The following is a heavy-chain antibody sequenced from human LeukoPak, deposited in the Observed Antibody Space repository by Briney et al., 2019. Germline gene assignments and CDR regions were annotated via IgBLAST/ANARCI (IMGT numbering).Heavy chain of an antibody. Sequence: SETLSLTCTVSSGSINSYYWSWIRQPPGKELEWIGYIYYSGSTNYNPSLKSRVTISVDTSKNQFSLILNSVTAADTAVYYCARYSNAYAGARWFDHWGQGTLVTVSS. D-gene: IGHD2-21*01. CDR1: SGSINSYY. J-gene: IGHJ5*02. V-gene: IGHV4-59*13. CDR2: IYYSGST. CDR3: ARYSNAYAGARWFDH.